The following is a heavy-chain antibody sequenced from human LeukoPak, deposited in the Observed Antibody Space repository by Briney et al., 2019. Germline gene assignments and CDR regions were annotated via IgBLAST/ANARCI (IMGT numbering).Heavy chain of an antibody. CDR3: ARDRVTISRFDP. V-gene: IGHV1-3*01. D-gene: IGHD3-9*01. CDR1: GYTFTGYY. J-gene: IGHJ5*02. CDR2: INAGNGNT. Sequence: ASVKVSCKASGYTFTGYYMHWVRQAPGQRLEWMGWINAGNGNTKYSQKFQGRVTITRDTSASTAYMELSSLRSEDTAVYYCARDRVTISRFDPWGQGTLVTVSS.